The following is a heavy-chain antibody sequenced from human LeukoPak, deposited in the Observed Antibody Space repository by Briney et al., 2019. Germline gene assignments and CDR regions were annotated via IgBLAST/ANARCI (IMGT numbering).Heavy chain of an antibody. Sequence: ASETLSLTCSVSSGFISSYYWGWIRQPPGKGLEWIGSIYYGGGTHYNPSLKSRATIFLDTSMNQFSLRLTSVTAADTALYFCARESFEEPGTMDHWGQGTLVSVSS. CDR1: SGFISSYY. CDR2: IYYGGGT. V-gene: IGHV4-59*08. D-gene: IGHD4/OR15-4a*01. J-gene: IGHJ4*02. CDR3: ARESFEEPGTMDH.